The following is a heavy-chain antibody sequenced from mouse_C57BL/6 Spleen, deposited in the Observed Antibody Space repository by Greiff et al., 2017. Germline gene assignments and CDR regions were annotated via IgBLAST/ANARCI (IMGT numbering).Heavy chain of an antibody. CDR3: ARHQTAQATAMDY. CDR2: ISSGGSYT. J-gene: IGHJ4*01. Sequence: EVNLVESGGDLVKPGGSLKLSCAASGFTFSSYGMSWVRQTPDKRLEWVATISSGGSYTYYPDSVKGRFTISRDNAKNTLYLQMSSLKSEDTAMYYCARHQTAQATAMDYWGQGTSVTVSS. D-gene: IGHD3-2*02. CDR1: GFTFSSYG. V-gene: IGHV5-6*01.